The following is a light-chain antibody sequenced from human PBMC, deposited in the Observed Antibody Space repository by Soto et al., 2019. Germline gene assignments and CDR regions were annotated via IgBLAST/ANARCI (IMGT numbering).Light chain of an antibody. CDR1: QTVISNY. J-gene: IGKJ5*01. CDR2: GAS. CDR3: QQRNNWPKIT. Sequence: ESVLAQSPDTLSLSPGEGATLSCRSSQTVISNYLAWYQKKPGQAPRLLIYGASNRATGIPDRFRGSGSGTDFTLTISSLEPEDFAVYYCQQRNNWPKITFGQGTRLEIK. V-gene: IGKV3D-20*02.